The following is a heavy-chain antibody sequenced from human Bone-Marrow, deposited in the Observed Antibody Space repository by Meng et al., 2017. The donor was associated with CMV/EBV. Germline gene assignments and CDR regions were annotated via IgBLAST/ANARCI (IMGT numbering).Heavy chain of an antibody. CDR3: ARAYLGKENGMDV. CDR1: GGTFNKYA. D-gene: IGHD3-3*02. CDR2: IIPDLSKA. Sequence: SVKVSCKASGGTFNKYAISWVRQAPGQGLEWMGGIIPDLSKATYTQKFEDRVTITTDESTSTAYMELSRLSSEDTAVYYCARAYLGKENGMDVWGQGTTVTVSS. J-gene: IGHJ6*02. V-gene: IGHV1-69*05.